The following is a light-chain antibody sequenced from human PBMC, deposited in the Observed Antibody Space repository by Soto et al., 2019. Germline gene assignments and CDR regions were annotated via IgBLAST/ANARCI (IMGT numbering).Light chain of an antibody. CDR3: SSYVASKSYV. J-gene: IGLJ1*01. Sequence: QSALTQPPSASGSPGQSVTISCTGTSSDVGGYNYVSWYQQHPGKAPKLLIYEVTKRPSGVPYRFSGSKSGNTASLTVSGLQAEDEADYYCSSYVASKSYVFGTGTKVTVL. CDR1: SSDVGGYNY. CDR2: EVT. V-gene: IGLV2-8*01.